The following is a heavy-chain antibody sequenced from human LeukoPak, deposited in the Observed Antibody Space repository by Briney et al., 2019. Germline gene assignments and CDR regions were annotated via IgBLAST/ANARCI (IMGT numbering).Heavy chain of an antibody. J-gene: IGHJ4*02. Sequence: PGGSLRLSCAASGFTASSNEMSWVRQAPGKGLEWVSYISGGSTYYADSRKGRFTISRDNAKNSLYLQMNSLRAEDTASYYCARAETTGIQVWLPVHNWGQGTLVTVSS. V-gene: IGHV3-38-3*01. CDR2: ISGGST. CDR3: ARAETTGIQVWLPVHN. D-gene: IGHD5-18*01. CDR1: GFTASSNE.